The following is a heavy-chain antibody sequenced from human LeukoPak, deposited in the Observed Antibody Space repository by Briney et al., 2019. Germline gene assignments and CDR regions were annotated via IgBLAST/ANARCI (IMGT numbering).Heavy chain of an antibody. CDR3: ARGGPDAFDI. V-gene: IGHV3-21*01. CDR1: GFTFSSYS. CDR2: ISSSSSYI. Sequence: PGGSLRLSCAASGFTFSSYSMNWVRQAPGKGLEWVSSISSSSSYIYCADSVKGRFTISRDNAKNSLYLQMNSLRAEDTAVYYCARGGPDAFDIWGQGTMVTVSS. D-gene: IGHD2-15*01. J-gene: IGHJ3*02.